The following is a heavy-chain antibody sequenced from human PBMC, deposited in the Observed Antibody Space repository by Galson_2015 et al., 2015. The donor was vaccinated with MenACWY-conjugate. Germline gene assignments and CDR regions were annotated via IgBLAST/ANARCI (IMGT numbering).Heavy chain of an antibody. J-gene: IGHJ5*02. V-gene: IGHV4-38-2*02. CDR2: IYHSGST. CDR3: ARDCVRSSTSCYEVAP. CDR1: GYSISSGYY. D-gene: IGHD2-2*01. Sequence: SETLSLTCTVSGYSISSGYYWGWIRQPPGKGLERIGSIYHSGSTHYNPSLKSRVTISVDTSKNQFSLKLSSVTAADTAVYYCARDCVRSSTSCYEVAPWGQGTLVTVSS.